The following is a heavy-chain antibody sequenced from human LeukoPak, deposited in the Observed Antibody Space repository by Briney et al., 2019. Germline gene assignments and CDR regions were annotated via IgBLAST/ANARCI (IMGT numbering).Heavy chain of an antibody. Sequence: GGSLRLSCVASGFTFSSYWMSWVRQAPGKGLEWVANINQDGSEKYDVDSAKGRFTISRDNAKNSLYLQMNSLRVEDTAMSHCARVGGGDGSGWSTTDYWGQGTLVTISS. D-gene: IGHD6-19*01. CDR3: ARVGGGDGSGWSTTDY. J-gene: IGHJ4*02. CDR2: INQDGSEK. V-gene: IGHV3-7*01. CDR1: GFTFSSYW.